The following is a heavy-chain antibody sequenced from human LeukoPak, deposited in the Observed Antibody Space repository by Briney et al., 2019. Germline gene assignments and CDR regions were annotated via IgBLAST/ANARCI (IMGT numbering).Heavy chain of an antibody. CDR3: ARASSFDKTTRWNPAYFGP. V-gene: IGHV4-34*01. D-gene: IGHD1-1*01. Sequence: SSETLSLTCAVHGGSLSGFYWSWIRQPPGKGLEWIGEINHSGTTNYNPSLKSRVTISVDTSKNQVSLDLASVTAADTAVYYCARASSFDKTTRWNPAYFGPWGPGSLVTVAS. CDR2: INHSGTT. J-gene: IGHJ5*02. CDR1: GGSLSGFY.